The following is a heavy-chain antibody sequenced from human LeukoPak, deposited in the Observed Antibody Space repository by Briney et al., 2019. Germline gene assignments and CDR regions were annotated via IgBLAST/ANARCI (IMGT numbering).Heavy chain of an antibody. J-gene: IGHJ1*01. D-gene: IGHD6-19*01. CDR3: ARLFTGSGWYPGYFQH. CDR2: IYPDDSDT. V-gene: IGHV5-51*01. CDR1: GFSFSGYW. Sequence: GESLKISCQGFGFSFSGYWIGWVRQMPGKGLEWMGIIYPDDSDTRYSPSFQGRVTISADKSISTAYLQWSSLKASDTAMYYCARLFTGSGWYPGYFQHWGQGTLVTVSS.